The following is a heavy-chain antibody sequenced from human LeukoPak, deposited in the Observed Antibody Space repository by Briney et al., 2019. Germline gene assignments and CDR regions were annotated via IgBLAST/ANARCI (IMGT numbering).Heavy chain of an antibody. CDR2: INPNSGGA. CDR1: GYTFSGNY. J-gene: IGHJ4*02. V-gene: IGHV1-2*04. Sequence: GASVKVSCKASGYTFSGNYIHWMRQAPGQGLEWMGWINPNSGGAKYSQKFQGWVTMTRDTSSSTAYMELSRLTSDDTAVYYCATTLAANATRAFDYWGQGTLVTVSS. D-gene: IGHD6-13*01. CDR3: ATTLAANATRAFDY.